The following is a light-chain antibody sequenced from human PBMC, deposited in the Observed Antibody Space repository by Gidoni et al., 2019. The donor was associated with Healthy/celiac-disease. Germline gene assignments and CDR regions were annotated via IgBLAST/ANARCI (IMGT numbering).Light chain of an antibody. Sequence: DIQMTKSPSYLSASVGDRVTITCRASQSISSYLNWYQQKPGKAPKLLIYAASSLQSGVPSRFSGSGSGTDFTLTISSLQPEDFATYYCQQSYSTGALTFGGGTKVEIK. CDR3: QQSYSTGALT. J-gene: IGKJ4*01. CDR2: AAS. V-gene: IGKV1-39*01. CDR1: QSISSY.